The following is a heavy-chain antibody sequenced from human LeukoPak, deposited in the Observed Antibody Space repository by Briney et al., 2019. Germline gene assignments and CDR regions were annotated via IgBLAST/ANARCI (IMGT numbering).Heavy chain of an antibody. Sequence: GGSLRLSCAASGFTFSSYGMHWVRQAPGKGLERVAVISYDGSNKYYADSVKGRFTISRDNSKNTLYLQMNSLRAEDTAVYYCAKGSEESMDVWGQGTTVTVSS. J-gene: IGHJ6*02. CDR2: ISYDGSNK. CDR1: GFTFSSYG. CDR3: AKGSEESMDV. V-gene: IGHV3-30*18.